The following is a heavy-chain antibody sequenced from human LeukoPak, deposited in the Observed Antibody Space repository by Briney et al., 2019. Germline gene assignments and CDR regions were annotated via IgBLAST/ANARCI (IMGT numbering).Heavy chain of an antibody. Sequence: PGVSLRLSCAASGFTFSSYWMHWVRQPPGKGLVWVSRINRDGSSTSYADSVKGRFTISRDNAKNTLYLQMNSLRAEDTAVYYCASARSSVAGHGNGYWGQGTLVTVSS. CDR1: GFTFSSYW. J-gene: IGHJ4*02. CDR3: ASARSSVAGHGNGY. V-gene: IGHV3-74*01. D-gene: IGHD6-19*01. CDR2: INRDGSST.